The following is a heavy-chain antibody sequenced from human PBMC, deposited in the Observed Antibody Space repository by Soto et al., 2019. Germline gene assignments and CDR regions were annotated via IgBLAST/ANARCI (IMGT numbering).Heavy chain of an antibody. V-gene: IGHV3-23*01. J-gene: IGHJ4*02. Sequence: EVQLLESGGDLVQPGGSLRLSCAASGFTFTSYAMSWIRQAPGKGLEWVSAITGGGDNTYYADSVKGRFTISRYNSKSTMYLQMNSLRAEDTAFYYCTQDGGSRDWLTVNWGQGTLVTVSS. D-gene: IGHD3-9*01. CDR1: GFTFTSYA. CDR3: TQDGGSRDWLTVN. CDR2: ITGGGDNT.